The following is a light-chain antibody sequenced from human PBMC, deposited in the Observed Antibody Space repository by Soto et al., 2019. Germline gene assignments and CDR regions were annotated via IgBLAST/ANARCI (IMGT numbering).Light chain of an antibody. CDR2: KAS. CDR3: QQYNSSPLT. CDR1: QSISSW. Sequence: DIQMTQSPSTLSASVGDRVTITCRASQSISSWLAWYQQKPGKAPNLLIYKASSLESEVPSRFSGSGSGTEFTLTISSLQPDDFATYYCQQYNSSPLTFGAGTKVEIK. V-gene: IGKV1-5*03. J-gene: IGKJ4*01.